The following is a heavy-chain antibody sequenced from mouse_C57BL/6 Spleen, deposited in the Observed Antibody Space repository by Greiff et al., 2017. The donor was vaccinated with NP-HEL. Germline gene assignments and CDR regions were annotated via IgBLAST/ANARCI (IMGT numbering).Heavy chain of an antibody. V-gene: IGHV1-52*01. Sequence: QVQLQQPGAELVRPGSSVKLSCKASGYTFTSYWMHWVKQRPIQGLEWIGNIDPSDSETHYNQKFKDKATLTVDKSSSTAYIQLSSLTSEDSAVYYCARGVDSSGYSLFAYWGQGTLVTVSA. D-gene: IGHD3-2*02. CDR3: ARGVDSSGYSLFAY. J-gene: IGHJ3*01. CDR2: IDPSDSET. CDR1: GYTFTSYW.